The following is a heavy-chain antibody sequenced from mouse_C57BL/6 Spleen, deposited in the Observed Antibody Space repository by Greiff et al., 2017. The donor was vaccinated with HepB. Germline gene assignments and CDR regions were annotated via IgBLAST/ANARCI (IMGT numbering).Heavy chain of an antibody. J-gene: IGHJ1*03. D-gene: IGHD1-1*01. CDR3: ARYHYYGSSYGYFDV. CDR2: INPSSGYT. Sequence: QVQLQQSGAELARPGASVKMSCKASGYTFTSYTMHWVKQRPGQGLEWIGYINPSSGYTKYNQKFKDKATLTADKSSSTAYMQLSSLTSEDSAVYYCARYHYYGSSYGYFDVWGTGTTVTVSS. V-gene: IGHV1-4*01. CDR1: GYTFTSYT.